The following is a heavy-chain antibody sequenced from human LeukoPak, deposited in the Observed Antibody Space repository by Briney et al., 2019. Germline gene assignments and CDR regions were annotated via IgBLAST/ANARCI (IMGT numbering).Heavy chain of an antibody. CDR1: GFPFTSSP. V-gene: IGHV3-23*01. J-gene: IGHJ4*02. D-gene: IGHD2/OR15-2a*01. CDR3: ARIGVY. Sequence: GGSLRLSCAASGFPFTSSPMTWVRQAPGKGLEWVAVIDGTGGDTYYADSVRGRSTISRDNSKNTLYLQMNSLRVEDTALYYCARIGVYWGQGTLVAVSS. CDR2: IDGTGGDT.